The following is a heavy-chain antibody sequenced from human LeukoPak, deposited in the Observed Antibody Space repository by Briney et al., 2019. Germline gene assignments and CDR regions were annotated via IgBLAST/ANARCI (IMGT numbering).Heavy chain of an antibody. CDR2: IYYSGSP. CDR3: ARSTTIKGWFDP. D-gene: IGHD4-11*01. V-gene: IGHV4-39*01. CDR1: GGSIGSSTYY. J-gene: IGHJ5*02. Sequence: SETLSLTCTVSGGSIGSSTYYWGWIRQPPGKGLEWIGSIYYSGSPYYNQSLKSRVTISVDTSKNQFSLNLTSVTAADTAVYYCARSTTIKGWFDPWGQGTLVTVSS.